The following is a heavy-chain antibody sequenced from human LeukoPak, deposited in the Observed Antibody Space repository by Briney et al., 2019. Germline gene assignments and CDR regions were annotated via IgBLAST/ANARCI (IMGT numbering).Heavy chain of an antibody. CDR1: GGSISNTNW. CDR2: VNLQGST. V-gene: IGHV4-4*02. Sequence: SETLSLTCGVSGGSISNTNWWAWVRQPPGKGLEWMGEVNLQGSTNYNPSLKSRVAISVDKTENHISLKLTSVTAADTAVHYCAREGGPYRPLDYSGQGTLVTVAS. CDR3: AREGGPYRPLDY. J-gene: IGHJ4*02.